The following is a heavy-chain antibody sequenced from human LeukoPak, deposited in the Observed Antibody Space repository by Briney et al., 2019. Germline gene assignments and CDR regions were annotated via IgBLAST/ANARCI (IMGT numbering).Heavy chain of an antibody. Sequence: ASVKVSCKAYGYTFTSYDINWVRQATGQGLEWMGWMNPNSGNTGYAQKFQGRVTMTRNTSISTAYMELSSLRSEDTAVYYWARGLTYYDSSGYENCFDPWGQGTLVTVSS. D-gene: IGHD3-22*01. CDR3: ARGLTYYDSSGYENCFDP. CDR2: MNPNSGNT. V-gene: IGHV1-8*01. J-gene: IGHJ5*02. CDR1: GYTFTSYD.